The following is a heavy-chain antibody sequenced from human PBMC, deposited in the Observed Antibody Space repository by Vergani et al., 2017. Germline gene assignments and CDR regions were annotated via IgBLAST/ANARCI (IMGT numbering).Heavy chain of an antibody. CDR3: ARAHSSSWPFDY. CDR2: INHSGST. Sequence: QVQLQQWGAGLLKPSETLSLTCAVYGGSFSGYYWSWIRQPPGKGLEWIWEINHSGSTNYNPSLKSRVTISVDTSKNQFSLKLSSVTAADTAVYYCARAHSSSWPFDYWGQGTLVTVSS. V-gene: IGHV4-34*01. D-gene: IGHD6-13*01. J-gene: IGHJ4*02. CDR1: GGSFSGYY.